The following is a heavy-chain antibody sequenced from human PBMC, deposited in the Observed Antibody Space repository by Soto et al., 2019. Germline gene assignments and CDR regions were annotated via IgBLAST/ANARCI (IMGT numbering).Heavy chain of an antibody. V-gene: IGHV4-59*01. D-gene: IGHD3-10*01. CDR2: VSSTGST. CDR3: GRESAGSHKNNWFDP. Sequence: SETLSLTCTVSGASITQYYWNWIRQSPGKGLEWIVSVSSTGSTVYNPSLTSRVTISVDASKSQFYLKLRSVTAADTAVYYCGRESAGSHKNNWFDPWGQGTLVTVSS. CDR1: GASITQYY. J-gene: IGHJ5*02.